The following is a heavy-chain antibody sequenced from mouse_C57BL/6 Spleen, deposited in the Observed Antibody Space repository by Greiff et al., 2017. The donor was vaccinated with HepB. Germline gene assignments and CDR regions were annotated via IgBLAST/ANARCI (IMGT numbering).Heavy chain of an antibody. CDR2: INPNNGGT. CDR1: GYTFTDYN. Sequence: VHVKQSGPELVKPGASVKIPCKASGYTFTDYNMDWVKQSHGKSLEWIGDINPNNGGTIYNQKFKGKATLTVDKSSSTAYMELRSLTSEDTAVYYCARRRLRRTMDYWGQGTSVTVSS. D-gene: IGHD2-4*01. J-gene: IGHJ4*01. CDR3: ARRRLRRTMDY. V-gene: IGHV1-18*01.